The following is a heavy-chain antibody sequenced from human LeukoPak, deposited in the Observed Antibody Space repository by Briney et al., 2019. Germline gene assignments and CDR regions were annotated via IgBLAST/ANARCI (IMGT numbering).Heavy chain of an antibody. D-gene: IGHD3-3*01. CDR2: IYPGDSDT. V-gene: IGHV5-51*01. Sequence: GESLKISCKGSGYSFTSYWIGWVRQMPGKGLEWMGIIYPGDSDTRYSPSFQGQVTISADKSISTAYLQWSSLKASDTAMYYCARHNLPYYDFWSGYYTGSNWFDPWGQGTLVTVSS. CDR3: ARHNLPYYDFWSGYYTGSNWFDP. J-gene: IGHJ5*02. CDR1: GYSFTSYW.